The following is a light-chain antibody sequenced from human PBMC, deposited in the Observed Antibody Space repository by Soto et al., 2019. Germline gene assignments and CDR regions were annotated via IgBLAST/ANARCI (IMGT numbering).Light chain of an antibody. Sequence: QSVLTQPPSVSGAPGQRVTISCTGSGSNIGAGYDVHWYQHRPGTAPKLLVFGDSHRPSGVPDRFSGSKSGTSASLAITGLQAEDEGDYYCQSSDSTLDARYVFGTGTKVTVL. CDR2: GDS. J-gene: IGLJ1*01. CDR3: QSSDSTLDARYV. V-gene: IGLV1-40*01. CDR1: GSNIGAGYD.